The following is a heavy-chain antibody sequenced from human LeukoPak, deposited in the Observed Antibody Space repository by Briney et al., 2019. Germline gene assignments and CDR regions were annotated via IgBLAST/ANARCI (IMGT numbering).Heavy chain of an antibody. CDR2: ISGSGGST. J-gene: IGHJ4*02. CDR1: GFTFSSYA. D-gene: IGHD3-10*01. CDR3: ARDGGVLLWFGDLKDFDY. V-gene: IGHV3-23*01. Sequence: GGSLRLSCAASGFTFSSYAMSWVRQAPGKGLEWVSAISGSGGSTYYADSVKGRFTISRDNSKNTLYLQMNSLRAEDTAVYYCARDGGVLLWFGDLKDFDYWGQGTLVTVSS.